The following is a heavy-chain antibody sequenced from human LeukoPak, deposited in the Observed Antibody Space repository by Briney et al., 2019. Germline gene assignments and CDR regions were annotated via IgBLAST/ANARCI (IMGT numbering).Heavy chain of an antibody. CDR1: GESFSKYY. J-gene: IGHJ6*03. Sequence: SETLSLTCAVYGESFSKYYWSWIRQPPGKGLEWIGEINHSGNTNYNPSLKSRVTISVDTSKNQFSLKMSSVTAADTAVYYCASQGYYYYYYMDVWGKGTTVTVSS. CDR2: INHSGNT. CDR3: ASQGYYYYYYMDV. V-gene: IGHV4-34*01.